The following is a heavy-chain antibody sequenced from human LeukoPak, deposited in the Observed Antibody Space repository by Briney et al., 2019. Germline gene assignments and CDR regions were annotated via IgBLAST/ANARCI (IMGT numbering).Heavy chain of an antibody. J-gene: IGHJ4*02. CDR2: INPSGGST. CDR1: GYTFTDYY. Sequence: ASVKVSCKASGYTFTDYYMHWVRQAPGQGLEWMGIINPSGGSTSYAQKFQGRVTMTRDTSTSTVYMELSSLRSEDTAVYYCARANRSGSSHDYFDYWGQGTLVTVSS. V-gene: IGHV1-46*01. D-gene: IGHD3-10*01. CDR3: ARANRSGSSHDYFDY.